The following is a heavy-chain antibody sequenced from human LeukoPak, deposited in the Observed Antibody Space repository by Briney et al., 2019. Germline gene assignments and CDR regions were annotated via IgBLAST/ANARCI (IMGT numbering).Heavy chain of an antibody. V-gene: IGHV4-4*07. CDR3: ARAQSVDAFDI. Sequence: SETLSLTCTVSGGSISSYYWNWIRQPAGKGLEWIGRIYTDGSTNYNLSLKSRVTMSVDMSKNHFSLKLSSVTAADTAVYYCARAQSVDAFDIWGQGTMVTVSS. CDR2: IYTDGST. J-gene: IGHJ3*02. CDR1: GGSISSYY.